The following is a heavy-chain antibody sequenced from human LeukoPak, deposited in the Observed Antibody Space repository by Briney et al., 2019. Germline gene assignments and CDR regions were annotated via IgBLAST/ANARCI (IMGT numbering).Heavy chain of an antibody. D-gene: IGHD3-10*01. Sequence: EASVKVSCKASGYTFTGYFVHWVRQAPGQGLQWMGWINPNTGGTNYAQKFQGRVTMTRDTSISTAYMELSRLRSDDTAVYYCARVRKHGDFDYWGQGTLVTVSS. V-gene: IGHV1-2*02. CDR1: GYTFTGYF. J-gene: IGHJ4*02. CDR3: ARVRKHGDFDY. CDR2: INPNTGGT.